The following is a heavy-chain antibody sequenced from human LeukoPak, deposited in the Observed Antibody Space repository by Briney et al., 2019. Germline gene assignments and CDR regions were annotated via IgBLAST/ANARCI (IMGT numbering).Heavy chain of an antibody. CDR3: ARGRDGHSLFDY. CDR2: IHHSGST. CDR1: GGSISSSNW. V-gene: IGHV4-4*02. J-gene: IGHJ4*02. D-gene: IGHD5-24*01. Sequence: PSGTLSLTCAVSGGSISSSNWWSWVRQPPGKGLEWIGEIHHSGSTNYNPSLKSRVTISVDTSKNQFSLKLSSVTAADTAIYYCARGRDGHSLFDYWGQGTLVTVSS.